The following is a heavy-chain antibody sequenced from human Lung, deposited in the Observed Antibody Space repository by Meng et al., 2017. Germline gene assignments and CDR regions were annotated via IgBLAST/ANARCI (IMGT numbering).Heavy chain of an antibody. D-gene: IGHD6-25*01. V-gene: IGHV1-2*06. CDR1: GYNFPDYY. CDR3: ARDEDISAAGKLFGDY. Sequence: ASVNVSCKPSGYNFPDYYIHWVRRAPGQGLEWMGRINPKSVDTHYAQKFQARVTMTGDTAISTAYMELSGLRSDDTAMYYCARDEDISAAGKLFGDYWGQGTLVTVSS. J-gene: IGHJ4*02. CDR2: INPKSVDT.